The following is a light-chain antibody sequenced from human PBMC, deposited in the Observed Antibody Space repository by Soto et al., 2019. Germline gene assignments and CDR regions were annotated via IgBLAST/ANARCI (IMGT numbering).Light chain of an antibody. J-gene: IGKJ1*01. V-gene: IGKV1-39*01. CDR1: QSISSY. Sequence: DIQMTQSPSSLSASVGDRVTITCRASQSISSYLNWYQQKPGKAPKLLIYAASSLQSGVPSRFSGSGSETDFTLTITSLQPEDFASYFCQQSYDTSWTFGRGTKVDIK. CDR2: AAS. CDR3: QQSYDTSWT.